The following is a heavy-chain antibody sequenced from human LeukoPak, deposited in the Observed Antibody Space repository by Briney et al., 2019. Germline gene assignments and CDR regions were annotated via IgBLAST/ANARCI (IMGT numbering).Heavy chain of an antibody. CDR2: TSSSGVTI. J-gene: IGHJ4*02. CDR3: AREGNSGWYYFDY. V-gene: IGHV3-48*03. CDR1: GFSFSDFE. D-gene: IGHD6-19*01. Sequence: AGGSLRLSCAASGFSFSDFEMNWVRQAPGKGLEWLSYTSSSGVTIYYADSVKGRFTISRDNAKNSLYLQMNSLRADDTAVYYCAREGNSGWYYFDYWGQGTLVTVSS.